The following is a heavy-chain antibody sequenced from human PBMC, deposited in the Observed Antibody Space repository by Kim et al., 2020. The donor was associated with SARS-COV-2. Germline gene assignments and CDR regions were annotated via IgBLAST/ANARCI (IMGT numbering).Heavy chain of an antibody. J-gene: IGHJ3*02. CDR2: IYYSGST. CDR1: GGSISSYY. CDR3: ARARLYDILTGYPISSGAFDI. D-gene: IGHD3-9*01. Sequence: SETLSLTCTVSGGSISSYYWSWIRQPPGKGLEWIGYIYYSGSTNYNPSLKSRVTISVDTSKNQFSLKLSSVTAADTAVYYCARARLYDILTGYPISSGAFDIWGQGTMVTVSS. V-gene: IGHV4-59*01.